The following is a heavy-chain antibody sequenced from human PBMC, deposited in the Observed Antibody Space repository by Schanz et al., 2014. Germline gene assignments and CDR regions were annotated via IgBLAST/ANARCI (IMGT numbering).Heavy chain of an antibody. D-gene: IGHD6-19*01. CDR3: AKDHPSSGWPAFDV. CDR1: GFTVNNYA. Sequence: EVQLAESGGGLVQPGGSLRLSCTVSGFTVNNYAMNWVRQAPGRGLEWVSGLTRQGTTYYADFVKGRFSISRDLSSNTLYLQMNSLRADDSAIYYCAKDHPSSGWPAFDVWGQGTQVTVSS. CDR2: LTRQGTT. V-gene: IGHV3-23*04. J-gene: IGHJ4*02.